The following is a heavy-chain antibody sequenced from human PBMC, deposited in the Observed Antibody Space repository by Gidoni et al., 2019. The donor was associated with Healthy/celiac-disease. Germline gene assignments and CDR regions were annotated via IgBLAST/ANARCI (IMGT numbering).Heavy chain of an antibody. V-gene: IGHV4-34*01. CDR1: GGSFSGYY. Sequence: QVQLQQWGAGLLKTSETLSLTCAVYGGSFSGYYWSWLRQPPGKGLEWIGEINHSGGTNYNPSLKSRVTISVDTSKNQFSLKLSSVTAADTAVYYCARSSYYGSGNTDYGMDVWGQGTTVTVSS. CDR2: INHSGGT. D-gene: IGHD3-10*01. CDR3: ARSSYYGSGNTDYGMDV. J-gene: IGHJ6*02.